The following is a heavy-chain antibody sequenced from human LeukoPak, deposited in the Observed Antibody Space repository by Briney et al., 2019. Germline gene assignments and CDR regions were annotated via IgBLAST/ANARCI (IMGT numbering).Heavy chain of an antibody. CDR3: ARGGEYSSSSEGDY. V-gene: IGHV3-9*01. CDR2: ISWNSGSI. D-gene: IGHD6-6*01. Sequence: GGSLRLSCAASGFTFDDYAMHWARQAPGKGLEWVSGISWNSGSIGYADSVKGRFTISRDNAKNSLYLQMNSLRAEDTALYYCARGGEYSSSSEGDYWGQGTLVTVSS. J-gene: IGHJ4*02. CDR1: GFTFDDYA.